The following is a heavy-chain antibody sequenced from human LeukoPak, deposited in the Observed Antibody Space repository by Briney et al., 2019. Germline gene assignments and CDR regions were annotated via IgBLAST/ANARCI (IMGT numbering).Heavy chain of an antibody. CDR1: GGTFSSYA. D-gene: IGHD3-10*01. CDR2: IIPIFGTA. CDR3: ARDLTPAYGLVYYFDY. J-gene: IGHJ4*02. Sequence: ASVKVSCKASGGTFSSYAISWVRQAPGQGLEWMGRIIPIFGTANYAQKFQGRVTITTDESTSTAYMELSSLRSDDTAVYYCARDLTPAYGLVYYFDYWGQGPLVTVSS. V-gene: IGHV1-69*05.